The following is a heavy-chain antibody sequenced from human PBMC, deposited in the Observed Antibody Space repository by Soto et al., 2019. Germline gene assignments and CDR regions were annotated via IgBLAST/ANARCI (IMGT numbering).Heavy chain of an antibody. CDR2: ISAYNGNT. CDR1: GYTFTSYG. CDR3: AREVGYCSGGSCSRDYMDV. D-gene: IGHD2-15*01. Sequence: QVPLVQSGAEVKKPGASVKVSCKASGYTFTSYGISWVRQAPGQGLEWMGWISAYNGNTNYAQKLQGRVTMTTDTSTSTAYMELRSLRSDDTAVYYCAREVGYCSGGSCSRDYMDVWGKGTTVTVSS. J-gene: IGHJ6*03. V-gene: IGHV1-18*01.